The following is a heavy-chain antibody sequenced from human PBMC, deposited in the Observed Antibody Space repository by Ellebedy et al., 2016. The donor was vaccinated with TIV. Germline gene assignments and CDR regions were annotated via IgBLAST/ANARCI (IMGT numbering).Heavy chain of an antibody. J-gene: IGHJ4*02. CDR3: ATYNWNGRCRCSDY. V-gene: IGHV3-7*03. CDR1: GFTFSSNW. CDR2: IKHDGSER. Sequence: GESLKISCAASGFTFSSNWMSWVRQAPGKGLEWVANIKHDGSERYYADSVKGRFTVSRDNAENSLSLQMNSLRAEDTAVYYCATYNWNGRCRCSDYWGQGTLVTVSS. D-gene: IGHD1-1*01.